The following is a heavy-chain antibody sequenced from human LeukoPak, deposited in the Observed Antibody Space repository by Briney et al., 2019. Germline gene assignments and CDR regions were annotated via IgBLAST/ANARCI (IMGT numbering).Heavy chain of an antibody. CDR1: GYSFTSYW. CDR3: ARLHAYYYDSSGSQPSGYAFDI. D-gene: IGHD3-22*01. Sequence: GESLKISCKGSGYSFTSYWIGWVRQMPGKGLEWMGIIYPGDSDTRYSPSFQGQVTISADKSISTAYLQWSSLKASDTAMCYCARLHAYYYDSSGSQPSGYAFDIRGQGTMVTVSS. V-gene: IGHV5-51*01. CDR2: IYPGDSDT. J-gene: IGHJ3*02.